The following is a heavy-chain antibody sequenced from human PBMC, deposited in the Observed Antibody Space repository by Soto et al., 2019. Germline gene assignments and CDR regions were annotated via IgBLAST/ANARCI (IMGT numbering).Heavy chain of an antibody. CDR2: IYWDDDK. Sequence: SGPTLVNPTQTLTLTCTFSGFSLSTSGVGVGWIRQPPGKALEWLALIYWDDDKRYSPSLRSRLTITKDTSKNQVVLTMTNMDPVDTATYYCIQSRCGGDCLQSYASYYYYGMDVWGQGTTVTVSS. CDR3: IQSRCGGDCLQSYASYYYYGMDV. D-gene: IGHD2-21*02. J-gene: IGHJ6*02. V-gene: IGHV2-5*02. CDR1: GFSLSTSGVG.